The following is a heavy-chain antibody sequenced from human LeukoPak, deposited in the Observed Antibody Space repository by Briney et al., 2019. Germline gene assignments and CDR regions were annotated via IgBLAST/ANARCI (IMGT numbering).Heavy chain of an antibody. D-gene: IGHD3-22*01. J-gene: IGHJ4*02. Sequence: PGGALRLSCAASGFTFSSYSLNWGREAPGRGLGSVSSLSSGSSYIYHTDSVRGRYTISRDTAKNSLYLQMNSLRADDTAVYYCARDYTTIVVEPYFDHWGQGTLVTVSS. CDR2: LSSGSSYI. CDR1: GFTFSSYS. CDR3: ARDYTTIVVEPYFDH. V-gene: IGHV3-21*01.